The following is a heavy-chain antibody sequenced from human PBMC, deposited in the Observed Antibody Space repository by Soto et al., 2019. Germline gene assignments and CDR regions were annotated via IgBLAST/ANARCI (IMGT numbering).Heavy chain of an antibody. J-gene: IGHJ4*02. CDR3: ARSAVSPFGGLIGPFDY. V-gene: IGHV1-3*05. D-gene: IGHD3-16*02. Sequence: QVQLVQSGAEEKTPGASVKVSCKASGYTFTDYAIHWVRQAPGQRLEWMGWLNAGNGNTKSSQKFQGRVTITRDTSASTAYMELSSLRSEDTAVYYCARSAVSPFGGLIGPFDYWGQGNLVTVSS. CDR1: GYTFTDYA. CDR2: LNAGNGNT.